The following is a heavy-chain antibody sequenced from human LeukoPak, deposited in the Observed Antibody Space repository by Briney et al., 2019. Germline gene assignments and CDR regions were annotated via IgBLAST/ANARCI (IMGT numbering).Heavy chain of an antibody. CDR2: INPSGGST. J-gene: IGHJ4*02. CDR1: GYTFTSYY. D-gene: IGHD4-17*01. Sequence: ASVKVSCKASGYTFTSYYMHWVRQAPGLGLEWMGIINPSGGSTSYAQKFQGRVTMTRNMSTSTVYMELSSLRSEDTAVYYCAREGDGYGDYLDYWGQGTLVTVPS. CDR3: AREGDGYGDYLDY. V-gene: IGHV1-46*01.